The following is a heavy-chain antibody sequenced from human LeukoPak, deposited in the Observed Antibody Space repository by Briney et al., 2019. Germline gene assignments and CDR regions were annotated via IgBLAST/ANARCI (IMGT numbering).Heavy chain of an antibody. CDR3: AKVAAAGTLINWFDP. CDR2: ISGDGGST. CDR1: GFTFDDYA. D-gene: IGHD6-13*01. V-gene: IGHV3-43*02. Sequence: GGSLRLSCAASGFTFDDYAMHWVRQAPGKGLEWVSLISGDGGSTYYADSVKGRFTISRDNSKNSLYLQMNSLRTEDTALYYCAKVAAAGTLINWFDPWGQGTLVTVSS. J-gene: IGHJ5*02.